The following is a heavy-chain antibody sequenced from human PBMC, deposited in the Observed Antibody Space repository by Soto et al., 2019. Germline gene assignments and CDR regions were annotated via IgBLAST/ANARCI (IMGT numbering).Heavy chain of an antibody. CDR1: GFTFSSYW. D-gene: IGHD6-13*01. CDR3: ARDSGYSSSWATWFDP. J-gene: IGHJ5*02. Sequence: PGGSLRLSCAASGFTFSSYWMSWVRQAPGKGLEWVANIKQDGSEKYYVDSVKGRFTISRDNAKNSLYLQMNSLRAEDTAVYYCARDSGYSSSWATWFDPWGQGTLVTVSS. V-gene: IGHV3-7*01. CDR2: IKQDGSEK.